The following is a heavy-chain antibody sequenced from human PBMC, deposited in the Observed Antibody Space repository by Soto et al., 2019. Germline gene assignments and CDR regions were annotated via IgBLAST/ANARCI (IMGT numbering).Heavy chain of an antibody. D-gene: IGHD7-27*01. CDR1: GFTFSSYA. V-gene: IGHV3-23*01. CDR2: ISGSGGST. CDR3: ASKFEAWGFHYYYGMDV. Sequence: GALRLSCAASGFTFSSYAMSWVRQAPGKGLEWVSAISGSGGSTYYADSVKGRFTISRDNSKNTLYLQMNSLRAEDTAVYYCASKFEAWGFHYYYGMDVWGQGTTVTVSS. J-gene: IGHJ6*02.